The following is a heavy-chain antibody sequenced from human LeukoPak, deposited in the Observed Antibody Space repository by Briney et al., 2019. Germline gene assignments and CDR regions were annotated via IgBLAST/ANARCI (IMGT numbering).Heavy chain of an antibody. J-gene: IGHJ4*02. CDR2: VSYDGSNK. D-gene: IGHD1-26*01. CDR3: AKQRVVGATSFDH. Sequence: GGSLRLSCAASGFTFSNYGMHWVRQAPGKGLEWVAVVSYDGSNKYYGDSVKGRFTISRDNSKNTLYLQMNSLRGEDTAVYYCAKQRVVGATSFDHWGQGTLVTVSS. V-gene: IGHV3-30*18. CDR1: GFTFSNYG.